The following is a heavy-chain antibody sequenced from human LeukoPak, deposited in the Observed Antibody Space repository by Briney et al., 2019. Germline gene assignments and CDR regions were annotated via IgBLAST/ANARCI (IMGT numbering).Heavy chain of an antibody. CDR2: IYHSGST. CDR1: GYSISSVYY. V-gene: IGHV4-38-2*01. D-gene: IGHD6-13*01. J-gene: IGHJ4*02. CDR3: ARTQYSSSRLDY. Sequence: SETLSLTCAVSGYSISSVYYWGWIRQPPGKGLEWIGSIYHSGSTFYNPSLKSRITISVDTSKNQFSLKLTSVTAADTAVYYCARTQYSSSRLDYWGQGTLVTVSS.